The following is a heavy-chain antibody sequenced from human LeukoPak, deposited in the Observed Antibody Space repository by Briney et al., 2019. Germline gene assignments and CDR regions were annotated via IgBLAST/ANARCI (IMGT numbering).Heavy chain of an antibody. Sequence: GGSLRLSCAASGFTFSSYGLHWVRQAPGKGLEWVAFIRYDGNNKYNSDSVKGRFTISRDDSKNTLYLHMNSLRPEDTAVYYCAKQRANGGANFDYWGQGTLVTVSS. CDR3: AKQRANGGANFDY. D-gene: IGHD2-21*01. J-gene: IGHJ4*02. V-gene: IGHV3-30*02. CDR1: GFTFSSYG. CDR2: IRYDGNNK.